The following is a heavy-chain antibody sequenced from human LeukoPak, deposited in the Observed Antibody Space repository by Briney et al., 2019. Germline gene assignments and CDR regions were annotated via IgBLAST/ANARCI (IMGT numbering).Heavy chain of an antibody. CDR3: ATDVEMATSDFDY. V-gene: IGHV1-24*01. CDR2: FDPEHREP. CDR1: GYTLTELS. J-gene: IGHJ4*02. Sequence: RASVKVSCKISGYTLTELSMHWVRQSPGEGLEWVGGFDPEHREPIYAQKFQGRVTMTEDTSTDTVYMELSSLRSEDTAVYYCATDVEMATSDFDYWGQGTLVTVSS. D-gene: IGHD5-24*01.